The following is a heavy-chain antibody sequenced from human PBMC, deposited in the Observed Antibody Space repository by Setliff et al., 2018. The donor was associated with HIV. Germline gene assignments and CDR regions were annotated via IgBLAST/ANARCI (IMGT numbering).Heavy chain of an antibody. CDR3: ARRTYYGSGTHFDY. CDR1: GYSFTTYG. Sequence: GESLKISCKDSGYSFTTYGIAWVRQMPGKGLEWMGIIYPSDSETRYSPSFRGQVTISVDKSIFTAYLQWSSLKASDTAMYYCARRTYYGSGTHFDYWGQGTLVTVSS. CDR2: IYPSDSET. J-gene: IGHJ4*02. D-gene: IGHD3-10*01. V-gene: IGHV5-51*01.